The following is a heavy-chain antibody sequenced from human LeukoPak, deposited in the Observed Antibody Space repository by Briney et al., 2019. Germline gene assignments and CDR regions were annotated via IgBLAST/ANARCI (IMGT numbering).Heavy chain of an antibody. Sequence: GGSLRLSCAASGFTFSSYWMSWVRQAPGKGLEWVANIKQDGSEKYYVDSVKGRFTISRDNAKNSLYLQMNSLRAEDTAVYYCARDRRSWGDAFDIWGQGTMVTVSS. CDR1: GFTFSSYW. V-gene: IGHV3-7*01. CDR3: ARDRRSWGDAFDI. CDR2: IKQDGSEK. J-gene: IGHJ3*02. D-gene: IGHD1-26*01.